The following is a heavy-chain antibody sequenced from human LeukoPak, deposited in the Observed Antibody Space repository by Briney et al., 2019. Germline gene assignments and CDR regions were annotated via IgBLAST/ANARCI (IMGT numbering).Heavy chain of an antibody. CDR1: GFTFSSHW. D-gene: IGHD6-13*01. Sequence: GGSLRLSCAGSGFTFSSHWIGWVRQAPGKGLEWVAVISYDGSNKYYADSVKGRFTISRDNSKNTLYLQMNSLRAEDTAVYYCARDLLAAAGRLYYYYGMDVWGQGTTVTASS. V-gene: IGHV3-30-3*01. J-gene: IGHJ6*02. CDR3: ARDLLAAAGRLYYYYGMDV. CDR2: ISYDGSNK.